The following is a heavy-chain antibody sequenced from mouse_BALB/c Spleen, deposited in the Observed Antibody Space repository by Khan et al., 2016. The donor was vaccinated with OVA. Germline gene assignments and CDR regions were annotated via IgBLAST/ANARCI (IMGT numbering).Heavy chain of an antibody. CDR3: IRSVYYAYAYAMDY. V-gene: IGHV3-2*02. J-gene: IGHJ4*01. CDR2: ISFSGST. Sequence: EVQLQESGPGLVKPSQSLSLTCTVTGYSITSDFAWNWVRQFPGNKLEWMGYISFSGSTSYGPSLKSRLSITRDTSKNQFFLQLSSVTTEDTATYYCIRSVYYAYAYAMDYWGQGTSVTASS. CDR1: GYSITSDFA. D-gene: IGHD2-2*01.